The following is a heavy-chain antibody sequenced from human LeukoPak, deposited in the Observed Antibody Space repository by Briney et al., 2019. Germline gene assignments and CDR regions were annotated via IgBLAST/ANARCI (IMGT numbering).Heavy chain of an antibody. CDR1: GGSISSSSYY. J-gene: IGHJ6*02. Sequence: SETLSLTCTVSGGSISSSSYYWGWIRQPPGKGLEWIGSIYYSGSTYYNPSLKSRVTISVDTSKNQFSLKLSSLTAADTAVYYCARDRYSNSFYYYYAMDVWGQGTTVTVSS. V-gene: IGHV4-39*02. D-gene: IGHD4-11*01. CDR3: ARDRYSNSFYYYYAMDV. CDR2: IYYSGST.